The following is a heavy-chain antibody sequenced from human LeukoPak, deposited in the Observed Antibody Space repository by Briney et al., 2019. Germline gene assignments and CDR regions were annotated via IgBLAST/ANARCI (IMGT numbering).Heavy chain of an antibody. CDR3: AIPYYDFWSPHGDAFDI. V-gene: IGHV3-48*03. CDR1: GFTFSSYE. CDR2: ISSSGSTI. Sequence: PGGSLRLSCAASGFTFSSYEMNWVRQAPGKGLEWVSYISSSGSTIYYADSVKGRFTISRDNAKNSLYLQMNSLRAEDTAVYYCAIPYYDFWSPHGDAFDIWGQGTMVTVSS. J-gene: IGHJ3*02. D-gene: IGHD3-3*01.